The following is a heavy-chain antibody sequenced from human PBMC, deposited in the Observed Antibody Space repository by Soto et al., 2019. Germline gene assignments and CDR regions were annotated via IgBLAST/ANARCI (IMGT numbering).Heavy chain of an antibody. Sequence: PSETLSLTCTVSGGSISSGGYYWSWIRQHPWKGLEWIGYIYYSGSTYYNPSLKSRVTISVDTSKNQFSLKLSSVTAADTAVYYCARAANYHDCYYYMDVWGKGTTVTVSS. CDR2: IYYSGST. J-gene: IGHJ6*03. CDR1: GGSISSGGYY. V-gene: IGHV4-31*03. CDR3: ARAANYHDCYYYMDV. D-gene: IGHD1-7*01.